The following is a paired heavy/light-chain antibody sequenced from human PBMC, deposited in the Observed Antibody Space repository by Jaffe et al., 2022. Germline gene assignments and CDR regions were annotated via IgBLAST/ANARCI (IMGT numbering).Light chain of an antibody. Sequence: DIVMTQSPDSLAVSLGERATINCKSSQSVLYSSNNKNYLAWYQQKPGQPPKLLIYWASTRESGVPDRFSGSGSGTDFTLTISSLQAEDVAVYYCQQYYSSPRTFGQGTKVEIK. CDR1: QSVLYSSNNKNY. J-gene: IGKJ1*01. CDR3: QQYYSSPRT. V-gene: IGKV4-1*01. CDR2: WAS.
Heavy chain of an antibody. CDR2: ISSSGSTI. CDR1: GFIFSDYY. Sequence: QVQLVESGGGLVKPGGSLRLSCAASGFIFSDYYLTWVRQAPGKGLEWISYISSSGSTIFHADSVKGRVTISRDNANNLVYLQMNSLRAEDTAVYYCARHAGLNEPFDIWGQGTMVTVSS. D-gene: IGHD1-1*01. J-gene: IGHJ3*02. CDR3: ARHAGLNEPFDI. V-gene: IGHV3-11*01.